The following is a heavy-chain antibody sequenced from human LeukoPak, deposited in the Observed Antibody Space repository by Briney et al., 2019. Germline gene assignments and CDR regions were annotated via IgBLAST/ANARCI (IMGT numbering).Heavy chain of an antibody. CDR2: MNPNSGNT. J-gene: IGHJ6*02. V-gene: IGHV1-8*02. CDR1: GYTFTSYD. CDR3: ARAEPGYCSSASCYDPYSYYGMDV. Sequence: GASVKVSCKASGYTFTSYDINWVRPAAGQGLEWMGWMNPNSGNTCYAQKFQGRVTTTRNTSISTAYMELSSLRSEDTAVYYCARAEPGYCSSASCYDPYSYYGMDVWGQGTTVTVSS. D-gene: IGHD2-2*01.